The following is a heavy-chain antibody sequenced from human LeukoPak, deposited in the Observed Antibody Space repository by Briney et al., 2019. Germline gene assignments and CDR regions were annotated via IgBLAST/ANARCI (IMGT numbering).Heavy chain of an antibody. CDR2: ISGSGGST. CDR3: AKGGSQYSSSWFSTFDY. V-gene: IGHV3-23*01. Sequence: GRSLRLSCAASGFTFGTYAMSWVRQAPGKGLEWVSAISGSGGSTYYADSVKGRFTISRDNSKNALYLQINSLRAEVTAVYYCAKGGSQYSSSWFSTFDYWGQGTLVTVSS. CDR1: GFTFGTYA. D-gene: IGHD6-13*01. J-gene: IGHJ4*02.